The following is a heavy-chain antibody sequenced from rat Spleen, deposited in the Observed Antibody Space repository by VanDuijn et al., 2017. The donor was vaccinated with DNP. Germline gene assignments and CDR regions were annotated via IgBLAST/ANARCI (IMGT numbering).Heavy chain of an antibody. CDR1: GFSLTSYH. CDR3: ARDYYSSYPYYFDY. Sequence: QVQLKESGLGLMQPSQTLSLTCTVSGFSLTSYHVHWVRQPPGKGLEWMGVMWSDGDTSYNSAFTSRLSIRRDTSKSQVFLKMNSLQTEDTGTDYCARDYYSSYPYYFDYWGQGVMVTVSS. J-gene: IGHJ2*01. CDR2: MWSDGDT. V-gene: IGHV2-32*01. D-gene: IGHD1-2*01.